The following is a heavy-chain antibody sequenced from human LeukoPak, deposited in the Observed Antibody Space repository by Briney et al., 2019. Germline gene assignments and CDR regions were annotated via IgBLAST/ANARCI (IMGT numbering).Heavy chain of an antibody. D-gene: IGHD3-10*01. CDR3: ARAGAWQIDP. V-gene: IGHV4-59*11. J-gene: IGHJ5*02. Sequence: KPSETLSLTCTVSGGSINTHYWSWIQQAPGKGLEWIGHIFYSGSTKYNPSLKSRVTISVDRANKQFSLKLSVVTAADTAVYYCARAGAWQIDPWGQGTLVIVSS. CDR2: IFYSGST. CDR1: GGSINTHY.